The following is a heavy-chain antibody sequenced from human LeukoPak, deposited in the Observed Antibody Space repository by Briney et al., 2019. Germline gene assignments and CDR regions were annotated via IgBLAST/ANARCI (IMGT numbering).Heavy chain of an antibody. CDR3: STEPRLLSY. CDR1: GFSFSASY. J-gene: IGHJ4*02. D-gene: IGHD3-10*01. V-gene: IGHV3-7*01. CDR2: IRPDGSST. Sequence: GGSLRLSCAASGFSFSASYMTWVRQAPGKGLECVAYIRPDGSSTYYVDSVKGRFTISRDNAKNSVYLQINSLRVEDTALYYCSTEPRLLSYWGQGTLVTVSP.